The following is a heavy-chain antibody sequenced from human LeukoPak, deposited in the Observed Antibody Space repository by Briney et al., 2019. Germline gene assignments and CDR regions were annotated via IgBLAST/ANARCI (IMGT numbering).Heavy chain of an antibody. CDR2: IWYDGSNK. CDR3: AREGPRGNSQFDY. J-gene: IGHJ4*02. CDR1: RFIFTNYW. D-gene: IGHD2/OR15-2a*01. Sequence: GGSLRLSCAASRFIFTNYWIHWVRQAPGKGLEWVALIWYDGSNKYYADSVKGRLTISRDNSKNTLYLQMNSLRAEDTAVYYCAREGPRGNSQFDYWGQGTLVTVSS. V-gene: IGHV3-33*08.